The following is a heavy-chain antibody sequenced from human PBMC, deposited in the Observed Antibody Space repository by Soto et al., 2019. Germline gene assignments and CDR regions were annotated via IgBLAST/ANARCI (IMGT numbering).Heavy chain of an antibody. D-gene: IGHD4-17*01. Sequence: EVQLVESGGGLVQPGGSLRLSCAASGFVFSNYWMHWVRQTPGKGLVWVSRINGDGSSTSYADSVRGRFTISRDNAENALYLQMNSLRADDTALYYCARLRVDGASVPWGQGTLVTVSS. CDR2: INGDGSST. J-gene: IGHJ5*02. CDR3: ARLRVDGASVP. CDR1: GFVFSNYW. V-gene: IGHV3-74*01.